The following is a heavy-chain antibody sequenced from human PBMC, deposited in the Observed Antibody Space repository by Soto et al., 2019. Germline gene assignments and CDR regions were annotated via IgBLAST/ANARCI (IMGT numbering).Heavy chain of an antibody. CDR3: ARGQEGVVATH. CDR2: IKDGGRT. V-gene: IGHV4-34*01. J-gene: IGHJ4*02. Sequence: QVQLQQWGAGLLKPSETLSLNCAVNGGSLSGYYWSWIRQPPGKGLEWIGEIKDGGRTNYSPSLKYRATISSDTSNNQFSRRLYSVTAAETGVYYCARGQEGVVATHWDQGTLVTVSS. CDR1: GGSLSGYY. D-gene: IGHD5-12*01.